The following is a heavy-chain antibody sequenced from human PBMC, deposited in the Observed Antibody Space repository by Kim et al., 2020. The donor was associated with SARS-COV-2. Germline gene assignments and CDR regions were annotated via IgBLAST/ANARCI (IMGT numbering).Heavy chain of an antibody. CDR1: GFTFNSYA. CDR3: ARVVPPGSSWYQQYYFDY. J-gene: IGHJ4*02. CDR2: ISSNGSNT. V-gene: IGHV3-33*05. Sequence: GGSLRLSCAASGFTFNSYAMHWVRQAPGTGLEWVAVISSNGSNTYYADSVKGRFTISRDNSKNTLYLQMNSLRAEDTAVYYCARVVPPGSSWYQQYYFDYWGQGTLVTDSS. D-gene: IGHD6-13*01.